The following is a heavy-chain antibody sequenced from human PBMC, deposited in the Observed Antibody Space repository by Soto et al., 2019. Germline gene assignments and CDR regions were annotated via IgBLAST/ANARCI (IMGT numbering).Heavy chain of an antibody. CDR3: AREGHCGGDCYPDY. J-gene: IGHJ4*02. Sequence: VASVKVSCKASGYTFTTYYMHWLRQAPGQGLEWMGIINPSSGGTTYAQKFQGRVTMTGDTSTSTVYMELSSLRSEDTAMYYCAREGHCGGDCYPDYWGQGTLVTVSS. D-gene: IGHD2-21*02. V-gene: IGHV1-46*01. CDR1: GYTFTTYY. CDR2: INPSSGGT.